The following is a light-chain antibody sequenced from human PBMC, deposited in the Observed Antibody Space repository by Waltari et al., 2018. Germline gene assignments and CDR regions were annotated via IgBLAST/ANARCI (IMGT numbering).Light chain of an antibody. CDR3: QKYNSSPFT. CDR2: DVS. V-gene: IGKV1-27*01. Sequence: DIQMTQSPSSLSASVGDRVTITCRASQGISKYLAWYQQRLGTPPKLLIYDVSTLQSGVPSRFSGSGSGADFTLTISSLQPEDVATYYCQKYNSSPFTFGQGTKLDIK. J-gene: IGKJ2*01. CDR1: QGISKY.